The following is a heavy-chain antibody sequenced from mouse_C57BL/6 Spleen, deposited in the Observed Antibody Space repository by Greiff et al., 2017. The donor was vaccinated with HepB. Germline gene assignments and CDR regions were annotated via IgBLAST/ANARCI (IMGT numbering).Heavy chain of an antibody. V-gene: IGHV1-62-2*01. CDR1: GYTFTEYT. Sequence: QVQLKQSGAELVKPGASVKLSCKASGYTFTEYTIHWVKQRSGQGLEWIGWFYPGSGSIKYNEKFKDKATLTADKSSSTDYMELSRLTSEDSAVYFCARHEDSGAQATDYAMDDWGQGTSVTVSS. D-gene: IGHD3-2*02. J-gene: IGHJ4*01. CDR2: FYPGSGSI. CDR3: ARHEDSGAQATDYAMDD.